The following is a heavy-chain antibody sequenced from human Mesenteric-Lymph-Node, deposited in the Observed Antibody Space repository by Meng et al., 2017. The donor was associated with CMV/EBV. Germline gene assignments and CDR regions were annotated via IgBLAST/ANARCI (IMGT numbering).Heavy chain of an antibody. J-gene: IGHJ4*02. CDR3: ARAAIFGVSGDS. Sequence: ASVKVSCKASGYTFTTYGISWVRQAPGQGLEWMGWISTYNGDTNYAQKLQGRVTMTTDTSTSTAYMELRSLRSDDTAVYYCARAAIFGVSGDSWGQGTLVTVSS. CDR1: GYTFTTYG. D-gene: IGHD3-3*01. V-gene: IGHV1-18*01. CDR2: ISTYNGDT.